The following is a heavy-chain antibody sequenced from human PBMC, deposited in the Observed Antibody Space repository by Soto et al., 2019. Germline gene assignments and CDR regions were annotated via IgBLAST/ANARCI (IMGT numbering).Heavy chain of an antibody. J-gene: IGHJ3*02. V-gene: IGHV4-39*01. CDR3: ARAGSSWAFDI. CDR1: GCSIRSSRCH. CDR2: IKYSGTT. Sequence: PSETLSLTSTVSGCSIRSSRCHWGWIRQPPGKGLEWIASIKYSGTTFYNPSLKSRVTLSVDTSKNQFALKLSSVTAAETAVYYCARAGSSWAFDIWGQGTMVTVSS. D-gene: IGHD6-13*01.